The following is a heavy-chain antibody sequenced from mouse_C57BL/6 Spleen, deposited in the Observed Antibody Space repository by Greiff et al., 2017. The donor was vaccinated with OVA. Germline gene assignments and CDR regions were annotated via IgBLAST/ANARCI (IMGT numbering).Heavy chain of an antibody. Sequence: EVKLQESGPGLVKPSQSLSLTCSVTGYSITSGYYWNWIRQFPGNKLEWMGYISYDGSNNYNPSLKNRISITRDTSKNQFFLKLNSVTTEDTATYYCARDWSSYAMDYWGQGTSVTVSS. J-gene: IGHJ4*01. V-gene: IGHV3-6*01. D-gene: IGHD1-1*01. CDR3: ARDWSSYAMDY. CDR2: ISYDGSN. CDR1: GYSITSGYY.